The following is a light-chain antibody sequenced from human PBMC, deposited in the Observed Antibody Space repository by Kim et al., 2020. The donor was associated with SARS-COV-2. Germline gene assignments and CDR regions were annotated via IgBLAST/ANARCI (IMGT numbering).Light chain of an antibody. CDR3: QQRRNLIS. Sequence: SLSPGERATLSCRASHSVGNSLAWYQQKPGQAPRLVIYDASNRATGIPVRFSGRGSGTDFTLTISSLEPDDFAVYYCQQRRNLISFGQGTRLEIK. CDR2: DAS. J-gene: IGKJ5*01. CDR1: HSVGNS. V-gene: IGKV3-11*01.